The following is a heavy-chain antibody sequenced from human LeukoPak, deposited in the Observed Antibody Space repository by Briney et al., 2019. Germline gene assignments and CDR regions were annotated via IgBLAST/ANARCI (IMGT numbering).Heavy chain of an antibody. CDR3: ARLGVYSSSWYADY. CDR2: INHSGST. D-gene: IGHD6-13*01. J-gene: IGHJ4*02. Sequence: PSETLSLTCAVYGGSFSGYYWSWIRQPPGKGPEWIGEINHSGSTNYNPSLKSRVTISVDTSKNQFSLKLSSVTAADTAVYYCARLGVYSSSWYADYWGQGTLVTVSS. CDR1: GGSFSGYY. V-gene: IGHV4-34*01.